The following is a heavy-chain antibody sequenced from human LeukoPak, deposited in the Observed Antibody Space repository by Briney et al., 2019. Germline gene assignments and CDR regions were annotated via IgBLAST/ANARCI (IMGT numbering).Heavy chain of an antibody. CDR1: GNYW. D-gene: IGHD2-15*01. CDR2: INSDGSWT. Sequence: GGSLRLSCAASGNYWMHWVRQAPGKGLVWVSHINSDGSWTGYADSVKGRFTISRDNAMNSLYLQMNSLTGEDTAVYYCASGGHVDYWGQGTLVTVSS. V-gene: IGHV3-74*01. CDR3: ASGGHVDY. J-gene: IGHJ4*02.